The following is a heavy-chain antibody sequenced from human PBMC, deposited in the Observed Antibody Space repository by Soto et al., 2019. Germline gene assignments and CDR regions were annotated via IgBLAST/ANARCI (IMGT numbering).Heavy chain of an antibody. Sequence: PSETLSLTCAVYGGSFSGYYWSWIRQPPGKGLEWIGEINHSGSTNYNPSLKSRVTISVDTSKNQFSLKLSSVTAADTAVYYCATLSGSYTHTLLPAPSSPSSGLDYWGQGTLVTVSS. CDR3: ATLSGSYTHTLLPAPSSPSSGLDY. CDR1: GGSFSGYY. CDR2: INHSGST. D-gene: IGHD1-26*01. J-gene: IGHJ4*02. V-gene: IGHV4-34*01.